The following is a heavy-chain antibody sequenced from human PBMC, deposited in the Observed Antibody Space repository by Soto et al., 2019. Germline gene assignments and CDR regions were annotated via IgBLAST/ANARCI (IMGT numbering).Heavy chain of an antibody. CDR1: GGSFSGYY. CDR3: ARGPRDIAATNAGLYYYYYGLDV. Sequence: SETLSLTCAVYGGSFSGYYWSWIRQPPGKGLEWIGEINHSGSTNYNPSLKSRVTISVDTSKNQFSLKLSSVTAADTAVYYCARGPRDIAATNAGLYYYYYGLDVWGQGTTVTVSS. CDR2: INHSGST. D-gene: IGHD5-12*01. J-gene: IGHJ6*02. V-gene: IGHV4-34*01.